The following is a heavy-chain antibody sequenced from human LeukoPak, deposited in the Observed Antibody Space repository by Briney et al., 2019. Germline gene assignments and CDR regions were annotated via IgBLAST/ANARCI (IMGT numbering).Heavy chain of an antibody. V-gene: IGHV1-69*13. CDR2: IIPIFGTA. CDR3: ARDTGRGFGDFDY. CDR1: GGTFSSYA. Sequence: ASVKVSCKASGGTFSSYAISWVRQAPGQGPEWMGGIIPIFGTANYAQKFQGRVTITADESTSTAYMELSSLRSEDTAVYYCARDTGRGFGDFDYWGQGTLVTVSS. D-gene: IGHD3-10*01. J-gene: IGHJ4*02.